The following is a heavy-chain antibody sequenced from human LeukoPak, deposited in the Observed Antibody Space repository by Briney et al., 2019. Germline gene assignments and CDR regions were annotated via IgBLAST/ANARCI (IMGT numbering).Heavy chain of an antibody. V-gene: IGHV3-7*01. CDR3: ARDLYGDYFFDY. D-gene: IGHD4-17*01. Sequence: GGSLRLSCVASGFTFSSYYMSWVRQAPGKGLEWVANIKEDGSERYYADSMKGRFTISRDNAKNSLYLQMNSLRAEDTAVYYCARDLYGDYFFDYWGQGTLVTVSS. J-gene: IGHJ4*02. CDR1: GFTFSSYY. CDR2: IKEDGSER.